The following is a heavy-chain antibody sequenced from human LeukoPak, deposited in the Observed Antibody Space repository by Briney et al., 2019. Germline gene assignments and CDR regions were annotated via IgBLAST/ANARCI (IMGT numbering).Heavy chain of an antibody. V-gene: IGHV3-23*01. D-gene: IGHD3-22*01. CDR2: ISGSGGST. J-gene: IGHJ4*02. CDR1: GFTFSSYA. Sequence: GGSLRLSCAASGFTFSSYAMSWVRQAPGKGLEWVSAISGSGGSTYYADSVKGRFTISRDNSKNTLYLQMNSLGAEDTAVYYCAKDHTKYYYDSSGYYSYWGQGTLVTVSS. CDR3: AKDHTKYYYDSSGYYSY.